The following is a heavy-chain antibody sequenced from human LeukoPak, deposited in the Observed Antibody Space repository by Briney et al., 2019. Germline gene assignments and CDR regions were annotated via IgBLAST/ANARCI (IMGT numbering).Heavy chain of an antibody. CDR2: IYYSGST. CDR1: GGSMYSGDYY. V-gene: IGHV4-39*07. Sequence: SETLSLTCTVSGGSMYSGDYYWGWIRQPPGKGLEWIGSIYYSGSTYYIPSPKSRVTISIDTSKNQFSMRLNSVTAADTAEYYCARHAGGTSNFDSWGQGTQVTVSS. J-gene: IGHJ5*01. D-gene: IGHD1-14*01. CDR3: ARHAGGTSNFDS.